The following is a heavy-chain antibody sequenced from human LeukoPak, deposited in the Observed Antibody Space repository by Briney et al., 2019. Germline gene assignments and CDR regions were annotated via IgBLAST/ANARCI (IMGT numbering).Heavy chain of an antibody. V-gene: IGHV1-2*02. J-gene: IGHJ3*02. D-gene: IGHD3-22*01. CDR1: GYTFTGYY. Sequence: ASVKVSCKASGYTFTGYYMHWVRQAPGQGLEWVGWINPNSGGTNYAQKFQGRVTMTRDTSISTAYMELSRLKSDDTAVYYCARAVPPYYYDSSGYFGAFDIWGQGTMVTVSA. CDR2: INPNSGGT. CDR3: ARAVPPYYYDSSGYFGAFDI.